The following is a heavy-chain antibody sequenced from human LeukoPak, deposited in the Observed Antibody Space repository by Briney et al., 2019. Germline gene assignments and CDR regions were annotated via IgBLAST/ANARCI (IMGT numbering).Heavy chain of an antibody. Sequence: GGSLRLSCEASGFSVSSNYMTWVRQAPGKGLEWVSVIYSGGSTYYPDSVKGRFIISRDNSKNTVYLQMNSLRAEDTAVYYCERVIGVVRADYYFDYWGQGTLVAVSS. V-gene: IGHV3-53*01. J-gene: IGHJ4*02. CDR2: IYSGGST. D-gene: IGHD3-10*01. CDR3: ERVIGVVRADYYFDY. CDR1: GFSVSSNY.